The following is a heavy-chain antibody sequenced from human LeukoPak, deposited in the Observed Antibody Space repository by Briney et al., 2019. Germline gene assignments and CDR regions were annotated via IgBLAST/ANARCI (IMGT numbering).Heavy chain of an antibody. CDR2: ITPSSGYI. V-gene: IGHV3-21*01. Sequence: AGESLRLSCAASGFTFSNYRMNWVRQAPGKGLEWVSCITPSSGYIYYTDSVKGRFTISRDNAKNSLHLQMNSLRAEDAAVYYCAREAGAGFDYWGQGTLVTVSS. J-gene: IGHJ4*02. CDR1: GFTFSNYR. D-gene: IGHD6-19*01. CDR3: AREAGAGFDY.